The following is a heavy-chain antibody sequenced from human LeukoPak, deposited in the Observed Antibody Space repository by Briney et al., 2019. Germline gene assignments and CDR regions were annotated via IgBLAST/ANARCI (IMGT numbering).Heavy chain of an antibody. D-gene: IGHD1-26*01. CDR1: GGSFSGYY. J-gene: IGHJ4*02. CDR3: ARDRVGATLDY. CDR2: INHSGST. Sequence: SETLSLTCAVYGGSFSGYYWSWIRQPPGKGLEWIGEINHSGSTNYNPSLKSRVTISVDTSKNQFSLKLSSVTAADTAVYYCARDRVGATLDYWGQGTLVTVSS. V-gene: IGHV4-34*01.